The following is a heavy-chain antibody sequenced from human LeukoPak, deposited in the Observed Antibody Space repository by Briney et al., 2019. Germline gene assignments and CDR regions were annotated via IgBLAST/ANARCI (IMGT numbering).Heavy chain of an antibody. CDR2: ISGSGGST. CDR1: GFTFSSYW. Sequence: GGSLRLSCAASGFTFSSYWMHWVRQAPGKGLEWVSAISGSGGSTYYADSVKGRFTISRDNSKNTLYLQMNSLRAEDTAVYYCAKDLNSALIAAAPGAFDIWGQGTMVTVSS. D-gene: IGHD6-13*01. CDR3: AKDLNSALIAAAPGAFDI. J-gene: IGHJ3*02. V-gene: IGHV3-23*01.